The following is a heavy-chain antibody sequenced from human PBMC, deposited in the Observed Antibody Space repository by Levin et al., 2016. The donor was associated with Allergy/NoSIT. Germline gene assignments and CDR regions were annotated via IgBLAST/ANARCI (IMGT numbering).Heavy chain of an antibody. J-gene: IGHJ1*01. Sequence: SETLSLTCTVSRGSMSSYYWNWIRQVPGKGLEWIGYIYYSGNINYNSSLKSRATISLDTSKNQFSLQLTSVTAADTAVYYCTSMDYNDRDGYYVYFHHWGQGTLVTVSS. CDR2: IYYSGNI. D-gene: IGHD3-22*01. CDR3: TSMDYNDRDGYYVYFHH. V-gene: IGHV4-59*01. CDR1: RGSMSSYY.